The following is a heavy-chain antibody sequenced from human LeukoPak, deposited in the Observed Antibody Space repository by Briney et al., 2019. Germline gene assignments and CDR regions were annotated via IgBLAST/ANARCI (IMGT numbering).Heavy chain of an antibody. CDR3: ARHGFRKGASDY. Sequence: SETLSLTCIVSGGSISSSSYYWGWLRQPPGTGLEWIGSIYYSGSTYYNPSLKRRVTISVDRSKNQFSLKPSPVTAADTAVYYCARHGFRKGASDYWGQGTLVTVA. CDR2: IYYSGST. D-gene: IGHD1-26*01. V-gene: IGHV4-39*01. CDR1: GGSISSSSYY. J-gene: IGHJ4*02.